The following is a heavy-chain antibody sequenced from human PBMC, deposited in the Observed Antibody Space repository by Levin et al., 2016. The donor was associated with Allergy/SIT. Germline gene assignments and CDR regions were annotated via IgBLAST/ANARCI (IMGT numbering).Heavy chain of an antibody. V-gene: IGHV3-11*05. Sequence: GESLKISCAASGFTFSDYYMSWIRQAPGKGLEWVSYISSSSSYTNYADSVKGRFTISRDNAKNSLYLQMNSLRAEDTAVYYCARALLVCGGDCYDPPDYYYYYGMDVWGQGTTVTVSS. J-gene: IGHJ6*02. CDR2: ISSSSSYT. D-gene: IGHD2-21*02. CDR1: GFTFSDYY. CDR3: ARALLVCGGDCYDPPDYYYYYGMDV.